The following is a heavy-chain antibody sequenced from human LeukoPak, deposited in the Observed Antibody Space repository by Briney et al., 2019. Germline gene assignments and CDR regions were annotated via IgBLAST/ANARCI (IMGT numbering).Heavy chain of an antibody. CDR1: GGSISSYY. Sequence: SETLSLTCTVSGGSISSYYWSWIRQPPGKGLEWIGYIYYSGSTNYNPSLKSRVTISVETSKNEFSLKLRSVTAVDTAVYYCARVTGYRIEDYFDYWGQGTLVTVSS. J-gene: IGHJ4*02. CDR3: ARVTGYRIEDYFDY. V-gene: IGHV4-59*01. D-gene: IGHD6-13*01. CDR2: IYYSGST.